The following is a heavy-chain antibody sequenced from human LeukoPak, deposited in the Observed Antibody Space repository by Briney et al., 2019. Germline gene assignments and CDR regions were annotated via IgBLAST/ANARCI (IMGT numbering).Heavy chain of an antibody. V-gene: IGHV3-30*09. D-gene: IGHD5-24*01. Sequence: GGSLRLSCAASGFSFSNYAIYWVRQAPGKGLEWVSVISTDGNYKYYTDSVKGRFAVSRDNSKNMLYLQMNSLSADDTAVYYCARRPVATIKGYFDSWGQGTLVTVSS. J-gene: IGHJ4*02. CDR2: ISTDGNYK. CDR1: GFSFSNYA. CDR3: ARRPVATIKGYFDS.